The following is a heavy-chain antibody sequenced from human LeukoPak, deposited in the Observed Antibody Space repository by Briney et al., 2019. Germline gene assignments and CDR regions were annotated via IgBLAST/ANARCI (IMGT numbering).Heavy chain of an antibody. CDR2: ISYDQSHK. CDR1: GFRFSRHS. CDR3: AGLSGSYYGYFDS. V-gene: IGHV3-30*04. J-gene: IGHJ4*02. Sequence: GSSLRLSCAASGFRFSRHSLHWVRQAPGKGLEWVALISYDQSHKYYSDSVKGRFTISRDSSNETVFLQMNTLRPEDTAVYYCAGLSGSYYGYFDSWGQGTLVTVSS. D-gene: IGHD1-26*01.